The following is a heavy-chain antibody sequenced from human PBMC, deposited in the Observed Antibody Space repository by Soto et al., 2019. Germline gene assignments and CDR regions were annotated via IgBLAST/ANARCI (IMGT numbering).Heavy chain of an antibody. J-gene: IGHJ5*02. Sequence: QVQLQESGPGLVKPSQTLSLTCTVSGGSINTGGYYWGWIRHLPGEGLEWIGHIFYTGTAYYNPVRRSRVTVSIDTSANQFSLHMYSVTAADTDMYYCARRLDDTPETFFNWFDPWGQGILVTVSS. V-gene: IGHV4-31*03. CDR1: GGSINTGGYY. CDR2: IFYTGTA. D-gene: IGHD2-15*01. CDR3: ARRLDDTPETFFNWFDP.